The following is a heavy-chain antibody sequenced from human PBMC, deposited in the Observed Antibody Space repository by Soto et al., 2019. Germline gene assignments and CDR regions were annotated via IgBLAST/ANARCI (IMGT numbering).Heavy chain of an antibody. CDR1: GFTFSSYW. CDR3: ASEGYYDFWSGFLPLDP. J-gene: IGHJ5*02. D-gene: IGHD3-3*01. CDR2: INSDGSST. V-gene: IGHV3-74*01. Sequence: PGGSLRLSCAASGFTFSSYWMHWVRQAPGKGLVWVSRINSDGSSTSYADSVKGRFTISRDNAKNTLYLQMNSLRAEDTAVYYCASEGYYDFWSGFLPLDPWGQGTLVTVSS.